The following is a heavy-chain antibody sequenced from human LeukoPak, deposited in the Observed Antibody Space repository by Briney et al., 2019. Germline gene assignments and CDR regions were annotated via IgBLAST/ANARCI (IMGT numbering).Heavy chain of an antibody. J-gene: IGHJ6*02. D-gene: IGHD3-3*01. V-gene: IGHV4-34*01. CDR2: INHSGST. CDR3: AGLRFLETRYYYYYGMDV. CDR1: GGSFSAYY. Sequence: SETLSLTCAVYGGSFSAYYWSCIRQPPRKGLEWIGEINHSGSTNCNPSLKSRVTISVDTSKNQSSPKLSSVTAADTAVYYCAGLRFLETRYYYYYGMDVWGQGTTVTVSS.